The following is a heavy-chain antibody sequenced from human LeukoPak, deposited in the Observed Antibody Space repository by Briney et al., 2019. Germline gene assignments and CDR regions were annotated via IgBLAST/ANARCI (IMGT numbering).Heavy chain of an antibody. CDR1: GFTFSSYW. D-gene: IGHD3-10*01. V-gene: IGHV3-7*05. CDR3: TRDSQGSGIYSVDY. Sequence: GGSLRLSCAASGFTFSSYWMSWVRQAPGEGLEWVANIKQDGTEKYYMDSVKGRFSISRDNAKNSLYLQMNSLRAEDTAVYYCTRDSQGSGIYSVDYWGQGTLVTVSS. CDR2: IKQDGTEK. J-gene: IGHJ4*02.